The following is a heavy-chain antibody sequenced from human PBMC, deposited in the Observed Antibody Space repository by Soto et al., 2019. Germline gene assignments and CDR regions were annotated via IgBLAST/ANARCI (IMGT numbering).Heavy chain of an antibody. CDR2: IYAGDSAT. V-gene: IGHV5-51*01. Sequence: PGASLKISWEDSGYSFSTYWIGWVRQMPGRGLEWMGLIYAGDSATRYNPSFQGQVTISVDKATSTAYLQWSSLKASDTAMYYCARRPIRDCKDAFEIWGQGTMVTVSS. J-gene: IGHJ3*02. CDR3: ARRPIRDCKDAFEI. D-gene: IGHD2-21*02. CDR1: GYSFSTYW.